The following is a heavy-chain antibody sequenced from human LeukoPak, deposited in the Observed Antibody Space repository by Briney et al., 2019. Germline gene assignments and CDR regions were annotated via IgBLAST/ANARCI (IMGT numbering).Heavy chain of an antibody. CDR2: ISDDETYK. J-gene: IGHJ4*02. Sequence: GGSLRLSFAASGFTFNSYSMHWVRQAPGKGLEWVTAISDDETYKFYADSVKGRFTISRDNSKNTLYLQMNSLRAEDTAVYYCGKEAATIYWGQGTLVTVSS. CDR3: GKEAATIY. CDR1: GFTFNSYS. D-gene: IGHD5-12*01. V-gene: IGHV3-30-3*01.